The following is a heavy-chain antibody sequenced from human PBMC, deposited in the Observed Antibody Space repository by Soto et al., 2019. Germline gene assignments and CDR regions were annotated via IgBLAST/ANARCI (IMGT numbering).Heavy chain of an antibody. V-gene: IGHV3-21*01. CDR2: ISSSGSFM. Sequence: EVQLVESGGGLVKPGGSLRLSCAASGFSFSSDSMGWVRQAPGKGLEWVSSISSSGSFMNYADSVKGRFTISRDNAKNSLYLQMTSLKDEDKAVYYCARDPPTGSTLDWFDSWGQGTLVTVSS. J-gene: IGHJ5*01. D-gene: IGHD1-7*01. CDR3: ARDPPTGSTLDWFDS. CDR1: GFSFSSDS.